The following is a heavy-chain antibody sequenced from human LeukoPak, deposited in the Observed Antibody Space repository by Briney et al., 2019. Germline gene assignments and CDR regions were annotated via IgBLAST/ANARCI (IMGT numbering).Heavy chain of an antibody. Sequence: GGSLTLTCTASGFTVSSNYMSWIRQAPGKGLEWVSVIYSGGSTYYADSVKGRFTISRDNSKNTLYLQMNSLRAEDTAVYYCARDRIVVVPAAISKTYYYGMDVWGQGTTVTVSS. J-gene: IGHJ6*02. D-gene: IGHD2-2*01. CDR2: IYSGGST. V-gene: IGHV3-53*01. CDR1: GFTVSSNY. CDR3: ARDRIVVVPAAISKTYYYGMDV.